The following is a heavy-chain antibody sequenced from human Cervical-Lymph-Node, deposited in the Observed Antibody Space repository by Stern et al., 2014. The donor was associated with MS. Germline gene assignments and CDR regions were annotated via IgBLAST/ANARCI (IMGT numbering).Heavy chain of an antibody. D-gene: IGHD1-26*01. V-gene: IGHV1-69*06. CDR1: VDTFNTSG. CDR3: ARDLGVGPTVS. Sequence: VQLVESGAEVKKPGSSVKVSCKTSVDTFNTSGISWVRPAPGQWLECMGGISPVVGTTNYARKFQGRLTVTADKSTSTVYMALSSLRSEDTAVYYCARDLGVGPTVSWGQGTRVTVSS. J-gene: IGHJ5*02. CDR2: ISPVVGTT.